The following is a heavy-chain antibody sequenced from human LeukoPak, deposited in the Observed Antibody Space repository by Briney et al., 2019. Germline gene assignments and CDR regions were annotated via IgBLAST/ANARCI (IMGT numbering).Heavy chain of an antibody. CDR2: ISAYNGHT. Sequence: SVKVACKVSGYTFTSYGISWVRQAHEQGRGWEGWISAYNGHTIYAQKLQGRVTMTTDTSTRTACLELRSLRSDDASVYYCARETTRSGWSLYYYYYGLDAWGQGTTVTVSS. D-gene: IGHD6-19*01. V-gene: IGHV1-18*01. J-gene: IGHJ6*02. CDR3: ARETTRSGWSLYYYYYGLDA. CDR1: GYTFTSYG.